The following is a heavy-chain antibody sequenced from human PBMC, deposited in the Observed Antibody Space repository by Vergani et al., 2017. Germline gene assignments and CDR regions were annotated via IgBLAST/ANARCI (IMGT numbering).Heavy chain of an antibody. D-gene: IGHD2/OR15-2a*01. J-gene: IGHJ5*01. CDR2: LNTKGDYT. Sequence: EVQLLEAGGDLVQPGGSLRPSCPASGLPFTTYAMSWVRQAPGKGLEWVSTLNTKGDYTRYGDSVKGRFTISRDNSKSTLYLQMTSLRAEDTAIYYCANGGCNYWCDSWGQGTLVIVS. V-gene: IGHV3-23*01. CDR3: ANGGCNYWCDS. CDR1: GLPFTTYA.